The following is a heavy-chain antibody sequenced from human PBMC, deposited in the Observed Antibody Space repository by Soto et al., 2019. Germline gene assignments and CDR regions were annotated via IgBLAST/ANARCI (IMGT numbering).Heavy chain of an antibody. V-gene: IGHV3-11*01. D-gene: IGHD1-7*01. Sequence: QGQLVESGGGLVKPGGSLRLSCAASAFSFSDYYMSWIRQAPGKGLEWVSYISGSGSTMYYADSVRGRFTISRDNAKTSLYLQMNSLRVEDTAVYYCARAPVYNWNYLRFDPWGQGTLVTVSS. J-gene: IGHJ5*02. CDR3: ARAPVYNWNYLRFDP. CDR2: ISGSGSTM. CDR1: AFSFSDYY.